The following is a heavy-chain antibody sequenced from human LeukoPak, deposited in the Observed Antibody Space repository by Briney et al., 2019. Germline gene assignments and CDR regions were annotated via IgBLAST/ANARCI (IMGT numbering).Heavy chain of an antibody. J-gene: IGHJ4*02. CDR1: GYTFSDYY. D-gene: IGHD4-11*01. V-gene: IGHV1-2*02. CDR2: INPNSGET. CDR3: ARDRDYSNTERGFDY. Sequence: ASVKVSCKTSGYTFSDYYIHWVRQAPGQGLEWMGWINPNSGETKSAQKFQGRVTMTGDTSISTAYMELRRVTSDDTAVHYCARDRDYSNTERGFDYWGQGTLVTVSS.